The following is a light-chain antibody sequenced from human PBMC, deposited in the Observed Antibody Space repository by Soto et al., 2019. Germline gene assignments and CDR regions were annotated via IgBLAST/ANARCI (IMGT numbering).Light chain of an antibody. CDR1: QSVRSY. Sequence: EIVLTQSPATLSLSPGERATLSCRASQSVRSYLAWYQQKPGQAPRLLIYDAFNRATGIPDRFSGSGSGTDFTLTISSLEPEDFAVYYCQQRSNWPLTFGGGTKVEIK. J-gene: IGKJ4*01. CDR2: DAF. CDR3: QQRSNWPLT. V-gene: IGKV3-11*01.